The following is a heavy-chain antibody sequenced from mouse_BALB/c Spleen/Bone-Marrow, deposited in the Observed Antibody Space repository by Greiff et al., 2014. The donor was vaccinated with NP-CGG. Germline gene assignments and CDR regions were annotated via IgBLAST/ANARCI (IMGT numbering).Heavy chain of an antibody. Sequence: VQLQQSGPGLVAPSQSLSITCTVSGFSLTNYGVHWVRQPPGNGLEWLGVIWADGSTNYNSALMSRLSISKDNSKSQVFFKMNSLQTDDTAMYYCARITTATGAMDYWGQGTSVTVSS. CDR3: ARITTATGAMDY. CDR2: IWADGST. CDR1: GFSLTNYG. V-gene: IGHV2-9*02. D-gene: IGHD1-2*01. J-gene: IGHJ4*01.